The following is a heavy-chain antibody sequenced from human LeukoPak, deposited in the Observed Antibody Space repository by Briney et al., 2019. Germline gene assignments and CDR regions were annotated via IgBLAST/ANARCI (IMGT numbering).Heavy chain of an antibody. CDR1: GGSFSGYY. V-gene: IGHV4-34*01. Sequence: SETLSLTCAVYGGSFSGYYWSWIRQPPGKGLEWVGEINHSGSTNYNPSLKSRVTISVDTSKNQLSLKLSSVTAADTAVYYCARPKSIAARLRFDPWGQGTLVTVSS. CDR2: INHSGST. J-gene: IGHJ5*02. D-gene: IGHD6-6*01. CDR3: ARPKSIAARLRFDP.